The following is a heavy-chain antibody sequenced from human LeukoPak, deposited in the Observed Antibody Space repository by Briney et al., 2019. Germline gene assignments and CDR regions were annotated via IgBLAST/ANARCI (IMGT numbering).Heavy chain of an antibody. D-gene: IGHD2-21*02. CDR3: AKDRLVVTAVDY. CDR1: GFTFSSYG. CDR2: ISGSGGST. V-gene: IGHV3-23*01. Sequence: PGGSLRLSCAASGFTFSSYGMSWVRQAPGKGLEWVSAISGSGGSTYYADSVKGRFTISRDNSKNTLYLQMNSLRAEDTAVYYCAKDRLVVTAVDYWGQGTVVTVSS. J-gene: IGHJ4*02.